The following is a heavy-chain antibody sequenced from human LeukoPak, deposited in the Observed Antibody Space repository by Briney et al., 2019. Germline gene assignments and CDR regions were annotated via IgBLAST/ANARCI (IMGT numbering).Heavy chain of an antibody. CDR1: GFTFSSYG. CDR3: ARPRTLSVNSPYYGMDV. Sequence: SGGSLRLSCAASGFTFSSYGMHWVRQAPGKGLEWVAVISYDGSNKYYADSVKGRFTISRDNSKNTLYLQMNSLRAEDTAVYYCARPRTLSVNSPYYGMDVWGKGTTVTVSS. CDR2: ISYDGSNK. D-gene: IGHD4-17*01. V-gene: IGHV3-30*03. J-gene: IGHJ6*04.